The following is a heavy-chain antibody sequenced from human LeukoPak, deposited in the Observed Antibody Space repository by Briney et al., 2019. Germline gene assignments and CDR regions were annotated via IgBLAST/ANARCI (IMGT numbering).Heavy chain of an antibody. V-gene: IGHV4-38-2*02. D-gene: IGHD4-17*01. Sequence: PSETLSLTCSGSNYSISNSLYWGWLRQPPGKGVEWMGSIYRSGSTFYNPSLKSRVTISLDTSKNQFSLKLSSVTAADTAVYFCARGTYGYYMDVWGKGTTVTVSS. CDR1: NYSISNSLY. J-gene: IGHJ6*03. CDR2: IYRSGST. CDR3: ARGTYGYYMDV.